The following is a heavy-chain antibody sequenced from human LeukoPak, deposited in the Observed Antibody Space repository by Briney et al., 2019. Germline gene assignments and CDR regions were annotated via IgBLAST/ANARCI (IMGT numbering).Heavy chain of an antibody. Sequence: ASVKVSCKASGYTFTSYGISGVRQAPGQGLELMGWISAYNGNTNYAQKLQGRVTMTTDTSTSTAYMELRSLRSDDTAVYYCARDGLYDILTGYYFVPFDYWGQGTLVTVSS. J-gene: IGHJ4*02. CDR2: ISAYNGNT. CDR1: GYTFTSYG. V-gene: IGHV1-18*01. D-gene: IGHD3-9*01. CDR3: ARDGLYDILTGYYFVPFDY.